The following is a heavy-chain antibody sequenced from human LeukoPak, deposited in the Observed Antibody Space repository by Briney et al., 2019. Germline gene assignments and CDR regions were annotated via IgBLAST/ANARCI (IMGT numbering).Heavy chain of an antibody. CDR1: GGSISSYY. V-gene: IGHV4-59*01. Sequence: SETLSLTCTVSGGSISSYYWSWIRQPPGKGLEWIGYIYYSGSTNYNPSHKSRVTISEDTSKNQFSLKLSSVTAADTAVYYCAREVVVVPAALYWFDPWGQGILVTVSS. CDR2: IYYSGST. CDR3: AREVVVVPAALYWFDP. D-gene: IGHD2-2*01. J-gene: IGHJ5*02.